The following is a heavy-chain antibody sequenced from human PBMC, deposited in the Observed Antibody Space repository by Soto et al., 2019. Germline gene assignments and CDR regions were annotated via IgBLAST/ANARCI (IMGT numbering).Heavy chain of an antibody. J-gene: IGHJ4*02. Sequence: QVQLQESGPGLVKPSQTLSLTCTVSGGSISSGGYYWSWIRQHPGKCLEWIGYIYYSGSTYYNPSLRSRVTISVDTSKNQFSLKLSSVTAADTAVYYCAICSGGSCPAGPFDYWGQGTLVTVSS. D-gene: IGHD2-15*01. V-gene: IGHV4-31*03. CDR3: AICSGGSCPAGPFDY. CDR1: GGSISSGGYY. CDR2: IYYSGST.